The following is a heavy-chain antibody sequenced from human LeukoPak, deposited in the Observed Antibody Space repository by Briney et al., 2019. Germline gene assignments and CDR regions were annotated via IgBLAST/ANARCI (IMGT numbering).Heavy chain of an antibody. CDR1: GFTVSSNY. CDR3: AKARTEGYSSTWPIDY. V-gene: IGHV3-53*01. J-gene: IGHJ4*02. CDR2: IYSGGST. D-gene: IGHD6-13*01. Sequence: GGSLRLSCAASGFTVSSNYMSWVRQAPGKGLEWVSVIYSGGSTYYADSVKGRFTISRDNSKNTLYLQMNSLRAEDTAVYYCAKARTEGYSSTWPIDYWGQGTLVTVSS.